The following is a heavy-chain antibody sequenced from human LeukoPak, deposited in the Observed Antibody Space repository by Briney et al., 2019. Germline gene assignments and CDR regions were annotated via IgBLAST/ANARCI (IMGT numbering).Heavy chain of an antibody. V-gene: IGHV1-2*02. Sequence: GASVKVSCKASGYTFTGYYMHWVRQAPGQGLEWMGWINPNSGGTNYAQKFQGRVTMTRDTSISTAYMELSRLRSDDTAVYYCATGYSSSWYYFDYWGQGTLVTVSS. D-gene: IGHD6-13*01. CDR1: GYTFTGYY. J-gene: IGHJ4*02. CDR2: INPNSGGT. CDR3: ATGYSSSWYYFDY.